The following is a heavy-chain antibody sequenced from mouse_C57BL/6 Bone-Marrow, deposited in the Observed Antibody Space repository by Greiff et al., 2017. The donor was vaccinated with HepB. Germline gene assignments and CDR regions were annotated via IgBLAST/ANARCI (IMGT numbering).Heavy chain of an antibody. CDR1: GYTFTSYG. V-gene: IGHV1-81*01. CDR2: IYPRSGNT. D-gene: IGHD3-1*01. J-gene: IGHJ3*01. Sequence: VQLVESGAELARPGASVKLSCKASGYTFTSYGISWVKQRTGQGLEWIGEIYPRSGNTYYNEKFKGKATLTADKSSSTAYMALRSLTSEDSAVYFCTTRLGFAYWGQGTLVTVSA. CDR3: TTRLGFAY.